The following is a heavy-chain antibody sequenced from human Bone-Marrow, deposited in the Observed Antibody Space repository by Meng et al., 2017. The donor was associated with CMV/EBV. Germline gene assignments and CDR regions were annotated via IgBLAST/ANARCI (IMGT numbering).Heavy chain of an antibody. D-gene: IGHD2-21*01. CDR1: GFTFSNAW. Sequence: GGSLRLSCAASGFTFSNAWMSWVRQAPGKGLEWVDRIKGRVDGGTADYAAPVKGRFTISADKSNTTAYVQWNSLKASDTAMYYCARHKGLHCGGDCYHYGMGVWGQGTTVTVYS. CDR2: IKGRVDGGTA. CDR3: ARHKGLHCGGDCYHYGMGV. V-gene: IGHV3-15*01. J-gene: IGHJ6*02.